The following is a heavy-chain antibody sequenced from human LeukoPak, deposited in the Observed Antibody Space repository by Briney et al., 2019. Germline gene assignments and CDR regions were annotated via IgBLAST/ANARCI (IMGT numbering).Heavy chain of an antibody. Sequence: GGSLRLSCAASGLTFSDYAMSWVRQAPGQGLEWVSGISGSAQRTYYADSVKGRFTISRDNFKRTLYLEMNSLRAEDTAVYYCAKRYIANTGPIDYWGREPWSPSPQ. CDR2: ISGSAQRT. J-gene: IGHJ4*02. CDR3: AKRYIANTGPIDY. V-gene: IGHV3-23*01. D-gene: IGHD1-1*01. CDR1: GLTFSDYA.